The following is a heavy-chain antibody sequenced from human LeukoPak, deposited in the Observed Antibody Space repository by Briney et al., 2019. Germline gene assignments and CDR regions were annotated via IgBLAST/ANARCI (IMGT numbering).Heavy chain of an antibody. CDR1: GGSISSGLYS. CDR2: IYHSGST. V-gene: IGHV4-30-2*01. CDR3: ARYCSSTSCYPDVDY. Sequence: PSQTLSLTCDVSGGSISSGLYSWNWIRQPPGKGLEWIGYIYHSGSTYYNPSLYSRITISVDRSKNQFSLKLNSITAADTAVYYCARYCSSTSCYPDVDYWGQGTLVTVSS. J-gene: IGHJ4*02. D-gene: IGHD2-2*01.